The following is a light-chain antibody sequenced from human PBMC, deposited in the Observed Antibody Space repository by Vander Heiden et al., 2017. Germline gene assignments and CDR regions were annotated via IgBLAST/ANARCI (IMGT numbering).Light chain of an antibody. V-gene: IGLV2-23*02. CDR3: SSYAAGSLL. Sequence: QSPLTQPASVSRSPRQSITISCTGTSSDVGTYNHVSWYQQHPGKAPKLMIYEVSKRPAGVSNRFSGSKSGNTASLTISGLQAEDEADYYCSSYAAGSLLFGGGTKLTVL. CDR2: EVS. J-gene: IGLJ2*01. CDR1: SSDVGTYNH.